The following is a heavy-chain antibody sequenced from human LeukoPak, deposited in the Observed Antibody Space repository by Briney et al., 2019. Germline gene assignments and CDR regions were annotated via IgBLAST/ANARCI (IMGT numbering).Heavy chain of an antibody. J-gene: IGHJ4*02. V-gene: IGHV3-23*01. CDR2: ISGSGDST. CDR1: GFTFTSYA. D-gene: IGHD2-2*01. CDR3: AKGGTGYCSSTSCLYYFDY. Sequence: GGSLRLSCAASGFTFTSYAMSWVRQAPGKGLEWVSTISGSGDSTYYADSVKGRFTISRDNSKNTLHLQMNSLRAEDTSVYYCAKGGTGYCSSTSCLYYFDYWGQGTLVTVSS.